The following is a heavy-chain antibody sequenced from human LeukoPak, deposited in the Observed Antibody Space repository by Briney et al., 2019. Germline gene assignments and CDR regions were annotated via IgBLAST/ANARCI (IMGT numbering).Heavy chain of an antibody. V-gene: IGHV1-18*01. CDR3: ARQHSSGYYSPHYYYGMDV. Sequence: GASVKVSCKASGYTFTTYGISWVRQAPGQGLEWMGWISAYKGNTNYAQKLQGRVTMTTETSTSTAYTELRSLRSDDTAVYYCARQHSSGYYSPHYYYGMDVWGQGTTVTVSS. J-gene: IGHJ6*02. CDR1: GYTFTTYG. D-gene: IGHD3-22*01. CDR2: ISAYKGNT.